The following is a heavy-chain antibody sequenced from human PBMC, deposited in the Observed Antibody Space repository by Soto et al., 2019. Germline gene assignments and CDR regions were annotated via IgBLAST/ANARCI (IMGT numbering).Heavy chain of an antibody. V-gene: IGHV3-30-3*01. J-gene: IGHJ3*02. D-gene: IGHD6-19*01. CDR1: GFTFSSYA. CDR3: ARDRASIAVASGAFDI. CDR2: ISYDGSNK. Sequence: GGSLRLSCAASGFTFSSYAMHWVRQAPGKGLEWVAVISYDGSNKYYADSVKGRFTISRDNSKNTLYLQKNSLRAEDTAVYYCARDRASIAVASGAFDIWGQGTMVTVSS.